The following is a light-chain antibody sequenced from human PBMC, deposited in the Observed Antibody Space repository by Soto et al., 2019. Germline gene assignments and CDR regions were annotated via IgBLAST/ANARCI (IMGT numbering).Light chain of an antibody. J-gene: IGLJ2*01. CDR1: SSDVGGYGY. Sequence: QSALTQSASVSGSPGQSITIPCTGTSSDVGGYGYVSWYQQHPGKVPKLIIYEVIKRPSGVSHRFSGSKSGNTASLTISGLQTEDEADYYCSSYTTGSALVFGGGTKVTVL. CDR2: EVI. V-gene: IGLV2-14*01. CDR3: SSYTTGSALV.